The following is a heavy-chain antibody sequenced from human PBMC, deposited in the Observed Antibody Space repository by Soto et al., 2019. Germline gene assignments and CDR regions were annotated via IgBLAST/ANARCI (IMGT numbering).Heavy chain of an antibody. D-gene: IGHD2-2*01. Sequence: ASVKVSCKASGYTFTSYAMHWVRQAPGQRLEWMGWINAGNGNTKYSQKFQGRVTITRDTSASTAYMELSSLRSEDTAVYYCARVRRDIVVVPDDKTNHHRDAFDIWGQGTMVTVSS. CDR2: INAGNGNT. CDR3: ARVRRDIVVVPDDKTNHHRDAFDI. J-gene: IGHJ3*02. V-gene: IGHV1-3*01. CDR1: GYTFTSYA.